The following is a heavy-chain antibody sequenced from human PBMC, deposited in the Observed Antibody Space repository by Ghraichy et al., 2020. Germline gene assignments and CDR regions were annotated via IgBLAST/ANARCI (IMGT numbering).Heavy chain of an antibody. CDR3: AREGDYYDSSGYH. V-gene: IGHV4-31*03. CDR1: GASIRTEGFY. D-gene: IGHD3-22*01. J-gene: IGHJ4*02. Sequence: SETRSLTCTVSGASIRTEGFYWSWIRQHPGKGPEWIGHIDSSGGTHFNPSLKSRVTISIATFENQFSLRLSSVTVADTAVYYCAREGDYYDSSGYHWGQGSLVTVS. CDR2: IDSSGGT.